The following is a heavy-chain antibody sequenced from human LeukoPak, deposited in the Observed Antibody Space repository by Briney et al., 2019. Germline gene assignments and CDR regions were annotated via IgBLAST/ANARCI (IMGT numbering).Heavy chain of an antibody. J-gene: IGHJ4*02. V-gene: IGHV3-23*01. Sequence: GGSLRLSCAASGFTFSSYEMNWVRQAPGKGLEWVSAISGSGGNTYYADSVKGRFTISRDNSKNTLYLQMNSLRAEDTAIYYCAKKRGMQLWQYYFDYWGQGTLVTVSS. CDR3: AKKRGMQLWQYYFDY. CDR2: ISGSGGNT. D-gene: IGHD5-18*01. CDR1: GFTFSSYE.